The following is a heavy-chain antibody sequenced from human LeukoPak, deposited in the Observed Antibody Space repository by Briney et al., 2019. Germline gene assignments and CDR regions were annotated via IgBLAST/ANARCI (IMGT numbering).Heavy chain of an antibody. CDR3: ANIVVRGVNFDY. CDR2: INWNGGST. J-gene: IGHJ4*02. CDR1: GFTFDDYG. D-gene: IGHD3-10*01. V-gene: IGHV3-20*04. Sequence: GGSLRLSCAASGFTFDDYGMSWVRQAPGKGLEWVSGINWNGGSTGYADSVKGRFTISRDNSKNTLYLQMNSLRAEDTAVYYCANIVVRGVNFDYWGQGTLVTVSS.